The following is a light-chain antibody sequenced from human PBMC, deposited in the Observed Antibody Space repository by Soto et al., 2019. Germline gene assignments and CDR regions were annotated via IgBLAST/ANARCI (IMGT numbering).Light chain of an antibody. CDR2: EVS. CDR3: SAYAGTNNLL. CDR1: SSDVGGYKF. V-gene: IGLV2-8*01. J-gene: IGLJ2*01. Sequence: QSALTQPPSASGSPGQSVTISFTGTSSDVGGYKFVSWYQQHPGKVPKLIIYEVSQRPSGVPDRFSGSKSGNTASLTVSGLQAEDEADYYCSAYAGTNNLLFGGGTKLTVL.